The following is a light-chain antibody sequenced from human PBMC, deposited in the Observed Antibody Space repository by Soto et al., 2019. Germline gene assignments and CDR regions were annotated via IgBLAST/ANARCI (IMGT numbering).Light chain of an antibody. V-gene: IGKV3-11*01. Sequence: EMVLTQSPASLSLSPGERATLSCRASQSVSYLAWYQQKPGQAPRLLIYDASNRATDIPARFSGSGSGTDFTLTISSLEPEDFAVYYCQQRRNWLFGPGTKVDIK. CDR2: DAS. CDR3: QQRRNWL. CDR1: QSVSY. J-gene: IGKJ3*01.